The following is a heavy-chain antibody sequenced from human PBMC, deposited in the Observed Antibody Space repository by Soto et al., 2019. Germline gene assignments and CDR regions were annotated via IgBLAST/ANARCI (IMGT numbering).Heavy chain of an antibody. CDR3: AKDSGYNYGYFRWFDP. Sequence: SSETLSLTCTVSDGSISNYYWSWIRQPPGGGLEWIGHIFYSGSTNYNPALKSRVTISVDTSKSQFSLKLSSVTAADTAVYYCAKDSGYNYGYFRWFDPWGQGTLVTVSS. V-gene: IGHV4-59*01. D-gene: IGHD5-18*01. CDR2: IFYSGST. CDR1: DGSISNYY. J-gene: IGHJ5*02.